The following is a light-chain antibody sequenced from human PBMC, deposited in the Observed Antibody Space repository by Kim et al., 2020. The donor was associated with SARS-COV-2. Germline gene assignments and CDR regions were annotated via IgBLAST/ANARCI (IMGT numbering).Light chain of an antibody. J-gene: IGKJ1*01. V-gene: IGKV3-11*01. CDR2: DAS. CDR1: QSVSSY. Sequence: SLSPGERATLSGSASQSVSSYLAWYQQKPGQAPRLLIYDASNRATGIPARFSGSGSGTDFTLTISSLEPEDFAVYYCQQRSNWPTFGQGTKVDIK. CDR3: QQRSNWPT.